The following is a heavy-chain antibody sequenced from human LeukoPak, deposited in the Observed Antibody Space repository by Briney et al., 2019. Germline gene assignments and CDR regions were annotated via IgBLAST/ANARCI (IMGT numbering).Heavy chain of an antibody. CDR2: IYYSGST. D-gene: IGHD6-13*01. CDR3: ARGTYSPATWDY. V-gene: IGHV4-59*01. Sequence: PSETLSLTCTVSGGSISSYYWSWIRQPPGKGLEWIGYIYYSGSTNYNPSLKSRVTISVDTSKNQFSLKLSSVTAADTAVYYCARGTYSPATWDYWGQGTLVTVSS. CDR1: GGSISSYY. J-gene: IGHJ4*02.